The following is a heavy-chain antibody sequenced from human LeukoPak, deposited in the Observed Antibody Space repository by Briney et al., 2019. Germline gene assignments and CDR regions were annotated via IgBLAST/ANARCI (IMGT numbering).Heavy chain of an antibody. Sequence: GGSLRLSCAASGFTFSSYGMHWVRQAPGKGLEWVAVISYDGSNKYYADSVKGRFTISRDNSKNTLYLQMNSLRAEDTAVYYCAKDQTAITAAGFFDYWGQGTLVTASS. CDR3: AKDQTAITAAGFFDY. V-gene: IGHV3-30*18. D-gene: IGHD6-13*01. CDR1: GFTFSSYG. J-gene: IGHJ4*02. CDR2: ISYDGSNK.